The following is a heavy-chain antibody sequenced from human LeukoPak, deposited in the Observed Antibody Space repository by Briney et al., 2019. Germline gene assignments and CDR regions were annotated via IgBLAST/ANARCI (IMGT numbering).Heavy chain of an antibody. CDR1: GFVFSSFS. J-gene: IGHJ4*02. D-gene: IGHD3-9*01. CDR3: ARDSWDILTGYYSHYLDY. CDR2: MSFDGSNK. V-gene: IGHV3-30*04. Sequence: GGSLRLSCGASGFVFSSFSMHWVRQTPAKGLEWVAFMSFDGSNKYYADSVKGRFTVSRDNSQNTLYLQMNSLRPEDTALYYCARDSWDILTGYYSHYLDYWGRGTLVAVSS.